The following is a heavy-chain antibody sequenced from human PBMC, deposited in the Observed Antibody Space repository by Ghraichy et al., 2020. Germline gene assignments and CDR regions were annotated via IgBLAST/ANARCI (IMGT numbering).Heavy chain of an antibody. CDR2: IYHSGST. CDR1: GGSINSYY. J-gene: IGHJ4*02. V-gene: IGHV4-59*01. D-gene: IGHD6-19*01. Sequence: SETLSLTCTVSGGSINSYYWSWIRQPPGKGLEWIGYIYHSGSTNYNPSLKSRVTISVDTSKNHFSLKLSSVTAADTAVYYCASESWYSSGSRVDYWGQGTLVTVSS. CDR3: ASESWYSSGSRVDY.